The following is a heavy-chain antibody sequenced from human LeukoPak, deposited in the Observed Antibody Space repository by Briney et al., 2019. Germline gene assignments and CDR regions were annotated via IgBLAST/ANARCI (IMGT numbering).Heavy chain of an antibody. CDR2: IYYSGST. CDR3: ARGTYSSSSEFVR. D-gene: IGHD6-13*01. J-gene: IGHJ4*02. V-gene: IGHV4-59*11. Sequence: SETLSLTCTVSGGSISSHYWSWIRQPPGKGVEWIGYIYYSGSTNYNPSLKSRVTISVDTSKNQFSLKLSSVTAADTAVYYCARGTYSSSSEFVRWGQGTLVTVSS. CDR1: GGSISSHY.